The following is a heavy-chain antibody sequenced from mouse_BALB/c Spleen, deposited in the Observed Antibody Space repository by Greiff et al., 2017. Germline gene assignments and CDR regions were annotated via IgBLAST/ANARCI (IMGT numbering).Heavy chain of an antibody. J-gene: IGHJ2*01. D-gene: IGHD1-1*02. Sequence: VHLVESGAELVKPGASVKLSCKASGYTFTEYIIHWVKQRSGQGLEWIGWFYPGSGSIKYNEKFKDKATLTADKSSSTVYMELSRLTSEDSAVYFCARHEASYGYLDYWGQGTTLTVSS. V-gene: IGHV1-62-2*01. CDR3: ARHEASYGYLDY. CDR1: GYTFTEYI. CDR2: FYPGSGSI.